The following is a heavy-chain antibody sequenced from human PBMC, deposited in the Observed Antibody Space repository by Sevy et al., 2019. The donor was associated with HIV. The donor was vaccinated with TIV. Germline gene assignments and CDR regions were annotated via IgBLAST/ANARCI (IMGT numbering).Heavy chain of an antibody. CDR2: ISRSGTLI. D-gene: IGHD4-17*01. CDR1: GFLLSSYE. Sequence: GGSLRLSCAASGFLLSSYEMNWVRQTPGKGLEWISFISRSGTLIYYGDSVRGRFTISRDNAKNSLYLQMNSLRAEDTGVYYCTRDLPPSATTVAHFDYWGQGTLVTVSS. CDR3: TRDLPPSATTVAHFDY. J-gene: IGHJ4*02. V-gene: IGHV3-48*03.